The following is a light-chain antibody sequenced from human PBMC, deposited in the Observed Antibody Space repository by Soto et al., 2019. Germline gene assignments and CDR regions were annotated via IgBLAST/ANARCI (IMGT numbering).Light chain of an antibody. J-gene: IGKJ4*02. V-gene: IGKV3-11*01. CDR2: DAS. CDR3: LPRSNWPLT. CDR1: QSINSH. Sequence: SPTTLSLSPGERATLSCRASQSINSHLAWYQQTPGQAPRLLMYDASNRATDIPARFSGSGSGTDFTLTSSSLDPEDFAVYYCLPRSNWPLTFGGGTKVEIK.